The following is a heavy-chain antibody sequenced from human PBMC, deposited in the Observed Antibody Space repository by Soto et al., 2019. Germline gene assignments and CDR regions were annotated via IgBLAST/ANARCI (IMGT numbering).Heavy chain of an antibody. Sequence: ASVKVSCKTSGYTFTNYGISWLRQAPGQGLEWMGWISGYNGNTKYAHNLQGRVTMTTDTSTSTAYMELRSLRSDDTAVYYCARDRYDDYNWFASWGQGTLLTVSS. CDR3: ARDRYDDYNWFAS. D-gene: IGHD3-16*01. CDR2: ISGYNGNT. J-gene: IGHJ5*01. CDR1: GYTFTNYG. V-gene: IGHV1-18*01.